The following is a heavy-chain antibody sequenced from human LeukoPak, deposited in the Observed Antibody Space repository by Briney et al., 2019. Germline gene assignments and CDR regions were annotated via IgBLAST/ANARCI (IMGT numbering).Heavy chain of an antibody. J-gene: IGHJ4*02. V-gene: IGHV1-2*02. CDR1: GYTFTGYY. CDR2: TNPNSGGT. D-gene: IGHD3-22*01. CDR3: ARDFNYYDSSGPDY. Sequence: ASVKVSCKASGYTFTGYYMHWVRQAPGQGLEWTGWTNPNSGGTNYAQKFQGRVTMTRDTSISTAYMELSRLRSDDTAVYYCARDFNYYDSSGPDYWGQGTLVTVSS.